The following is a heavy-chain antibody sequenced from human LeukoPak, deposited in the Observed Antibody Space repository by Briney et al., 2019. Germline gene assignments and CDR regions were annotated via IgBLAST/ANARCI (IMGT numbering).Heavy chain of an antibody. CDR2: ISAYNGNT. D-gene: IGHD2-2*01. V-gene: IGHV1-18*01. J-gene: IGHJ4*02. CDR3: ARDPHIVVVPAAIPGGFDY. CDR1: GYTFTSYG. Sequence: GASVKVSCKASGYTFTSYGISWVRQAPAQGLEWMGWISAYNGNTNYAQKLQGRVTMTTDTSTSTAYMELRSLRSDDTAVYYCARDPHIVVVPAAIPGGFDYWGQGTLVTVSS.